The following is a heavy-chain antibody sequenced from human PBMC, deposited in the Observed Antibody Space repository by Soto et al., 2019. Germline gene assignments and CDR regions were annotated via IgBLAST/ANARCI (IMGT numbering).Heavy chain of an antibody. J-gene: IGHJ4*02. CDR2: ISGSGGST. V-gene: IGHV3-23*01. Sequence: GGSLTLSCAASGFTFISYAMSWVRQAPGKGLEWVSAISGSGGSTYYADSVKGRFTISRDNSKNTLYLQMNSLRAEDTAVYYCAKMLRIAAADPRHYDWGQGSLVTVPS. CDR1: GFTFISYA. CDR3: AKMLRIAAADPRHYD. D-gene: IGHD6-13*01.